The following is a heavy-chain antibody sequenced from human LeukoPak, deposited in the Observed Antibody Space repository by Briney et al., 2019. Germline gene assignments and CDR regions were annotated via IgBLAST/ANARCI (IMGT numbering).Heavy chain of an antibody. J-gene: IGHJ4*02. CDR3: ARGGIRVSGIDEFDY. V-gene: IGHV3-13*01. D-gene: IGHD6-19*01. CDR2: IGIRGDT. Sequence: GGSLRLSCAASGFTFTNYDMHWVRQATGKGLEWVSAIGIRGDTYYSGAVKVRFTISRENAENSLYLQMNSLRAEDTAVYYCARGGIRVSGIDEFDYWGQGALVTVSS. CDR1: GFTFTNYD.